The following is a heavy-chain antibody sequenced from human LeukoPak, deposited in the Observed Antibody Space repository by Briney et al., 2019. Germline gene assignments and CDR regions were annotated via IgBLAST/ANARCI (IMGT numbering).Heavy chain of an antibody. Sequence: AGGSLRLSCAASGFTISSNYMSWVRQAPGKGLEWVSVIYSGGSTYYAGSVKGRFTISRDNSKNTLYLQMGSLRAEDMAVYYCARESEYATATVDYWGQGTLVTVSS. J-gene: IGHJ4*01. CDR1: GFTISSNY. CDR3: ARESEYATATVDY. CDR2: IYSGGST. V-gene: IGHV3-53*05. D-gene: IGHD4-17*01.